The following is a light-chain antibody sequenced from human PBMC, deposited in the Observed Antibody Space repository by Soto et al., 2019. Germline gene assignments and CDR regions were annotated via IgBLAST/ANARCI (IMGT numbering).Light chain of an antibody. CDR3: QQYSTWIT. CDR1: QWISGRN. J-gene: IGKJ5*01. Sequence: PGVRVSLSCGASQWISGRNLAWYPTNPGQSPRLLIYNSYIRASGVPDRFRGSSSGTDFTLTTTSLEPEDFAVYYCQQYSTWITFGQGTRLETK. CDR2: NSY. V-gene: IGKV3D-20*02.